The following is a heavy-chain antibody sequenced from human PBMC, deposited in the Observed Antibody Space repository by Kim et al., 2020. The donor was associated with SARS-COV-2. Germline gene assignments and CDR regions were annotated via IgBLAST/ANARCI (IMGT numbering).Heavy chain of an antibody. J-gene: IGHJ6*02. D-gene: IGHD3-10*01. Sequence: ASVKGRFTISRDDSNNTAYLQMNSLKTEDTAVYYCTSFGEYYYGSGSHVVWGQGTTVTVSS. CDR3: TSFGEYYYGSGSHVV. V-gene: IGHV3-73*01.